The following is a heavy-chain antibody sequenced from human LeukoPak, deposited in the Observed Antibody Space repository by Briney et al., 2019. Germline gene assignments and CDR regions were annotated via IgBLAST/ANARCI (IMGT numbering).Heavy chain of an antibody. CDR3: ARRCSGDYGHWFDP. D-gene: IGHD4-17*01. J-gene: IGHJ5*02. CDR2: MSYSGRN. Sequence: SETLSLTCTVSGGSISNYYWTWIRQPPGKGLEWIGYMSYSGRNNQNPSLKSRVTMSVDASKNQFSLTLRSVTAADTAVYYCARRCSGDYGHWFDPWGQGTLVTVSS. V-gene: IGHV4-59*08. CDR1: GGSISNYY.